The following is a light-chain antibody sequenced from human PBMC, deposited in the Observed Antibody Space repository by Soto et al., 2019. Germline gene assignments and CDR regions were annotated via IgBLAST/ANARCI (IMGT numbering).Light chain of an antibody. V-gene: IGKV1-33*01. CDR3: QQYDNLPLT. J-gene: IGKJ4*01. Sequence: DIQMTQSPSSLSASVGDRVTITCQASQDISNYLNWYQQKPGKAPKLLIYDASNLEIGVPSRFSGSGSVTDFTFTISSLQPEDIATYYCQQYDNLPLTFGGGTKVEIK. CDR2: DAS. CDR1: QDISNY.